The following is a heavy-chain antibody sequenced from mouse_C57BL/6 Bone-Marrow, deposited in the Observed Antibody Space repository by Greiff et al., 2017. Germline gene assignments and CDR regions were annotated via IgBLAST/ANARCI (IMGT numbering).Heavy chain of an antibody. CDR3: ARSRGSPWFAY. J-gene: IGHJ3*01. Sequence: VQLQQSGAELVRPGASVKLSCKASGYTLTDYYINWVKQRPGQGLEWIARIYPGSGNTYYNEKFKGKATLTAEKSSSTAYMQLSSLTSEDSAVYFCARSRGSPWFAYWGQGTLVTVSA. V-gene: IGHV1-76*01. CDR2: IYPGSGNT. CDR1: GYTLTDYY. D-gene: IGHD1-1*02.